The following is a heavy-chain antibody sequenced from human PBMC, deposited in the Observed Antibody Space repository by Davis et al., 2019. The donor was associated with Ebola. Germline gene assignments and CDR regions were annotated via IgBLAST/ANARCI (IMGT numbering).Heavy chain of an antibody. J-gene: IGHJ4*02. V-gene: IGHV4-61*01. D-gene: IGHD1-26*01. CDR1: GDSVNNGFYY. CDR2: IYYSGTT. Sequence: MPGGSLRLSCSVSGDSVNNGFYYWTWIRQPPGKGLEWIGNIYYSGTTENSPSLESRVTMSIDTSKNQFSLRLTSLTAADTAVYYCARKGRSGELDYWGQGTLVTVSS. CDR3: ARKGRSGELDY.